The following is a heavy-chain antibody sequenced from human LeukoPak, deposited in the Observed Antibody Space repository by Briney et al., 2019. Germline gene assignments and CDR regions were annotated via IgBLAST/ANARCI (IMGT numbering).Heavy chain of an antibody. CDR2: IIPILGIA. Sequence: SVKVSCKASGGTFSSYTISWVRQAPGQGLEWVGRIIPILGIANYAQKFQGRVTITADKSTSTAYMELSSLRSEDTAVYYCAVYGDQGDYFDYWGQGTLVTVSS. CDR1: GGTFSSYT. D-gene: IGHD4-17*01. CDR3: AVYGDQGDYFDY. V-gene: IGHV1-69*02. J-gene: IGHJ4*02.